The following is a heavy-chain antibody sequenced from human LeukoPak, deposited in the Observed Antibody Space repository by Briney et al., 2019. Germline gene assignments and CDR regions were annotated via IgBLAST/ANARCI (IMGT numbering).Heavy chain of an antibody. J-gene: IGHJ4*02. CDR3: AKDARGYHRPIDH. V-gene: IGHV3-23*01. CDR1: GCTFTDFA. Sequence: GGSLRLSCAASGCTFTDFAMNWVRQAPGKGLEWVSGIGGGGTNTDYADSVKGRFTISRDNSKNTLTLQMSSLRADDTAVYFCAKDARGYHRPIDHWGQGILVTVSS. D-gene: IGHD3-22*01. CDR2: IGGGGTNT.